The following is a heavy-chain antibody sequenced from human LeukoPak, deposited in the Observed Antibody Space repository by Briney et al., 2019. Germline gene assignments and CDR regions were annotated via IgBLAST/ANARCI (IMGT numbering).Heavy chain of an antibody. V-gene: IGHV5-51*01. D-gene: IGHD2-15*01. CDR3: ARLARSRIPYYFDY. J-gene: IGHJ4*02. Sequence: GESLKISCRGSGYSITHYCIGWVSQMPGKGLEWMGIVYRSDSDTRYSPSFEGDVTISADKSISTAYLQWSSLKAADNAMYYCARLARSRIPYYFDYWGQGTLVTVSS. CDR1: GYSITHYC. CDR2: VYRSDSDT.